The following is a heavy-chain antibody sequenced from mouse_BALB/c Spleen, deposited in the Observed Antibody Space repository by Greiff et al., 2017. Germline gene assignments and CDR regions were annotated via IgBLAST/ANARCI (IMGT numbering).Heavy chain of an antibody. J-gene: IGHJ2*01. CDR1: GFTFSSFG. D-gene: IGHD2-1*01. CDR2: ISSGSSTI. V-gene: IGHV5-17*02. Sequence: EVKVVESGGGLVQPGGSRKLSCAASGFTFSSFGMHWVRQAPEKGLEWVAYISSGSSTIYYADTVKGRFTISRDNPKNTLFLQMTSLRSEDTAMYYCARSGGNYDFDYWGQGTTLTVSS. CDR3: ARSGGNYDFDY.